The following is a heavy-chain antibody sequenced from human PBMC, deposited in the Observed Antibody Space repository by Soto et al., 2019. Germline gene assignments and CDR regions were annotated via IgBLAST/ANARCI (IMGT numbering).Heavy chain of an antibody. J-gene: IGHJ6*02. Sequence: QVQLVQSGAEVKKPGASVKVSCKASGYTFTSYGISWVRQAPGQGLEWMGWISAYNGNTNYAQKLQGRVTMTTDTTTSTAYQELRSLRSDDTAVYYCAGVDVVATGGGGMDVWGQGTTVTVSS. D-gene: IGHD5-12*01. V-gene: IGHV1-18*01. CDR3: AGVDVVATGGGGMDV. CDR2: ISAYNGNT. CDR1: GYTFTSYG.